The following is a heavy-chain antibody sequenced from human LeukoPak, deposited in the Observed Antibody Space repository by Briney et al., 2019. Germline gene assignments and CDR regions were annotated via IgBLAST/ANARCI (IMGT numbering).Heavy chain of an antibody. D-gene: IGHD6-19*01. CDR1: GGSFSGYY. V-gene: IGHV4-34*01. Sequence: PSETLSLTCAVYGGSFSGYYWSWIRQPPGKGLEWIGEINHSGGTNYNPSLKSRVTISVDTSKNQFSLKLSSVTAADTAVYYCARGQGLAVATRWGQGTLVTVSS. CDR3: ARGQGLAVATR. CDR2: INHSGGT. J-gene: IGHJ4*02.